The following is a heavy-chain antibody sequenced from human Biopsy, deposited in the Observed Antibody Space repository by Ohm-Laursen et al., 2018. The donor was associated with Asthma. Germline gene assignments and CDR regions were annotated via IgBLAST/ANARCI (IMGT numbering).Heavy chain of an antibody. CDR1: GYTLNSAG. J-gene: IGHJ6*02. V-gene: IGHV1-18*01. CDR2: ISVYNGNT. CDR3: ARAVDYSHYYGIDV. D-gene: IGHD3-10*01. Sequence: GASAKVSCKTSGYTLNSAGITWVRQAPGQGLEWMGWISVYNGNTKFAQKLQDRVTMITDTSTSTAYMELRSLRSDDTAVYFCARAVDYSHYYGIDVWGQGTTVTVS.